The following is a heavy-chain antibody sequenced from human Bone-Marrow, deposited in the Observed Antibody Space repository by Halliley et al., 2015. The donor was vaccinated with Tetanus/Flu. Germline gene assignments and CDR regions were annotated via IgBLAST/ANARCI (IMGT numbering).Heavy chain of an antibody. V-gene: IGHV3-30*02. Sequence: SKDYYTDSVRGRFTMSRDNSKNTLFLQMNSLGVEDTAVYFCAKERTSTDRGVSFGYYYYYGMDVWGQGTTVTVSS. J-gene: IGHJ6*02. CDR2: SKD. D-gene: IGHD3-10*01. CDR3: AKERTSTDRGVSFGYYYYYGMDV.